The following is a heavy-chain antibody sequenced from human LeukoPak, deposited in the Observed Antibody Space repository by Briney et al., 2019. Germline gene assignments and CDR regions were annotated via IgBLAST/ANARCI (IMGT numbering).Heavy chain of an antibody. D-gene: IGHD2-2*01. Sequence: GGSLGLSCAPSGFTFSDYYMSWIRQAPGKGLEWVSYISSGSSYTNNADSVKGRFTISRDNAKNSLYLQMNSLRAEDTAVYYCARGRQPACWGQGTLVTVSS. CDR2: ISSGSSYT. CDR3: ARGRQPAC. J-gene: IGHJ4*02. V-gene: IGHV3-11*05. CDR1: GFTFSDYY.